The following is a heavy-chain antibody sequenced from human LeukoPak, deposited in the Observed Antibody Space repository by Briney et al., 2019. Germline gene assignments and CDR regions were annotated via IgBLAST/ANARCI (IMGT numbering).Heavy chain of an antibody. D-gene: IGHD1-26*01. Sequence: GGSLRLSCAASGFTFSTYNMNWVRQAPGKGLEWVSSITSGSSYTFYADSVRGRFTISRDNAKNSLYLQMNSLRAEDTAIYYCARDPYNGGYGASYYYYMDVWGKGTTVTISS. CDR3: ARDPYNGGYGASYYYYMDV. CDR2: ITSGSSYT. V-gene: IGHV3-21*01. CDR1: GFTFSTYN. J-gene: IGHJ6*03.